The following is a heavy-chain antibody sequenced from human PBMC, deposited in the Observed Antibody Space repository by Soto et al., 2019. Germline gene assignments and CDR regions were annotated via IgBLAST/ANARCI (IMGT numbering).Heavy chain of an antibody. J-gene: IGHJ3*02. Sequence: QSGGSLRLSCAASGFTFSSYAMHWVRQAPGKGLEWVAVISYDGSNKYYADSVKGRFTISRDNSKNTLYLQMNSLRAEDTAVYYCASGILYCGGDCYSSAFDIWGQGTMVTVSS. D-gene: IGHD2-21*02. CDR1: GFTFSSYA. V-gene: IGHV3-30-3*01. CDR3: ASGILYCGGDCYSSAFDI. CDR2: ISYDGSNK.